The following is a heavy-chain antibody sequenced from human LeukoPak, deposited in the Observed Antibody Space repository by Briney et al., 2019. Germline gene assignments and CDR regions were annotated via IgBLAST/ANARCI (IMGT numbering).Heavy chain of an antibody. CDR2: INPSGGST. CDR1: GYTFTSYY. J-gene: IGHJ4*02. D-gene: IGHD5-18*01. V-gene: IGHV1-46*03. CDR3: AREKGPWIQLWSNPFDY. Sequence: ASVKVSCKASGYTFTSYYMYWVRQAPGQGLEWMGIINPSGGSTSYAQKLQGRVTMTRDTSTSTVYMELSSLRSEDTAVYYCAREKGPWIQLWSNPFDYWGQGTLVTVSS.